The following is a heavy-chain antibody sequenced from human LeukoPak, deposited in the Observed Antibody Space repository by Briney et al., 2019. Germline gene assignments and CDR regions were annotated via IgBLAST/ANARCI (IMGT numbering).Heavy chain of an antibody. V-gene: IGHV3-23*01. CDR2: ISGSGGST. J-gene: IGHJ5*02. D-gene: IGHD6-19*01. CDR3: AKDYSSGWYPWFDP. CDR1: GFTFSSYV. Sequence: QTGGSLRLSCAASGFTFSSYVMNWVRQAPGKGLEWVSAISGSGGSTYYADSVKGRFTISRDNSKNTLYLQMNSLRAEDTAVYYRAKDYSSGWYPWFDPWGQGTLVTVSS.